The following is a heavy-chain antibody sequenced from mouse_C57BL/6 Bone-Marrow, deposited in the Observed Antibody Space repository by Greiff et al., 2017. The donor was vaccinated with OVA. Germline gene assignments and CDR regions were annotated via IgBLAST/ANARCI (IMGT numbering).Heavy chain of an antibody. CDR1: GYTFTSYW. CDR3: ARTSYYSNHYAMDY. V-gene: IGHV1-64*01. J-gene: IGHJ4*01. CDR2: IHPNSGST. D-gene: IGHD2-5*01. Sequence: QVQLQQPGAELVKPGASVKLSCKASGYTFTSYWMHWVKQRPGQGLEWIGMIHPNSGSTNYNEKFKSKATLTVDKSSSTAYMQLSSLTSEDSAVYYGARTSYYSNHYAMDYWGQGTSVTVSS.